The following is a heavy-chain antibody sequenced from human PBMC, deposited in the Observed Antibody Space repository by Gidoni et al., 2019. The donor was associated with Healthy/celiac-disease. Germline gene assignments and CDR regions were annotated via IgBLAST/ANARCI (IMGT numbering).Heavy chain of an antibody. Sequence: EVQLVESGGVVVQPGGSLRLSCAASGFTFDDYAMHWVRQAPGKGLEWVSLISWDGGSTYYADSVKGRFTISRDNSKNSLYLQMNSLRAEDTALYYCAKDFGVGGAYYFDYWGQGTLVTVSS. V-gene: IGHV3-43D*04. CDR1: GFTFDDYA. CDR2: ISWDGGST. J-gene: IGHJ4*02. D-gene: IGHD1-26*01. CDR3: AKDFGVGGAYYFDY.